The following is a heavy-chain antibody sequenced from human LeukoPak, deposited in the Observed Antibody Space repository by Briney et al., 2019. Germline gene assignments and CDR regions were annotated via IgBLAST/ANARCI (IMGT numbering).Heavy chain of an antibody. CDR2: ISGSGGST. D-gene: IGHD6-19*01. V-gene: IGHV3-23*01. CDR1: GFTFSSYA. CDR3: AKDTTLYSSGSPDP. Sequence: GGSLRLSCAASGFTFSSYAMSWVRQAPGKGLEWVSAISGSGGSTYYADSVKGRFTISRDNSKNTLYLQMNSLRAEDTAVYYCAKDTTLYSSGSPDPWGQGTLVTVSS. J-gene: IGHJ5*02.